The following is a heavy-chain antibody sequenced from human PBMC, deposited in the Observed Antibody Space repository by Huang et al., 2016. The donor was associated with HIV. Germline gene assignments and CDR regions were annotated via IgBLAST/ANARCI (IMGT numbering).Heavy chain of an antibody. Sequence: QVHLVESGGGVVQPGGSLRLSCAASGFKLSGFGMHWVRQAPGKGLEWVAVSSDDGRRQFYTDSVKGRFTISRDNSDNTLSLQMKGLRPDDTAVYYCAKESRWFSDFDHWGQGVLVSVSS. D-gene: IGHD2-15*01. CDR1: GFKLSGFG. CDR2: SSDDGRRQ. V-gene: IGHV3-30*18. J-gene: IGHJ4*02. CDR3: AKESRWFSDFDH.